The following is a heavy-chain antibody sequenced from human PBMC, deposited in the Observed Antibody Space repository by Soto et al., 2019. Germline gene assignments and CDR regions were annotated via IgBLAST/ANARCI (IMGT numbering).Heavy chain of an antibody. D-gene: IGHD3-10*01. CDR2: IKQDGSEK. CDR1: GFTFSSYW. J-gene: IGHJ4*02. CDR3: ASQAGLWFGELLS. Sequence: EVQLVESGGGLVQPGGSLRLSCAASGFTFSSYWMSWVRQAPGKGLEWVANIKQDGSEKYYVDSVKGRFTISRDNAKNSRYLQMNSLRAEDTAVYYCASQAGLWFGELLSWGQGTLVTVSS. V-gene: IGHV3-7*01.